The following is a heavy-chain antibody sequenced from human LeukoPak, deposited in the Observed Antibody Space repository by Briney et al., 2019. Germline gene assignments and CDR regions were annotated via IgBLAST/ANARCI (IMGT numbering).Heavy chain of an antibody. CDR2: IYSGGST. D-gene: IGHD1-26*01. J-gene: IGHJ6*02. V-gene: IGHV3-66*01. CDR1: GFTFSDYS. CDR3: ARDRGVGATPDYYYYGMDV. Sequence: GGSLRLSCAASGFTFSDYSMNWVRQAPGKGLEWVSVIYSGGSTYYADSVKGRFTISRDNSKNTLYLQMNSLRAEDTAVYYCARDRGVGATPDYYYYGMDVWGQGTTVTVSS.